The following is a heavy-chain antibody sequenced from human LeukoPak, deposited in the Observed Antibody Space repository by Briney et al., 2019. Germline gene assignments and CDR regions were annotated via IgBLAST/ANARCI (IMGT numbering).Heavy chain of an antibody. D-gene: IGHD5-24*01. CDR2: IYYSGST. CDR3: ARHFGDAYRRSFDF. Sequence: SETLSLTCTVSGGSISGHYWTWIRQPPGKGLEWMGYIYYSGSTNYNPSLKSRVTISVDASKNQFSLKLSSVTAADTAVYYCARHFGDAYRRSFDFWGQGTLVTVSS. CDR1: GGSISGHY. V-gene: IGHV4-59*08. J-gene: IGHJ4*02.